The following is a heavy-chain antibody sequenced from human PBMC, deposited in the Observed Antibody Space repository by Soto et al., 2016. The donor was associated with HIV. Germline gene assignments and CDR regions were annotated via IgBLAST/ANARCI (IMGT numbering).Heavy chain of an antibody. J-gene: IGHJ6*02. CDR1: GFTFNSYG. CDR3: ARDLSRWEPHYYYNFGMDV. CDR2: ISGSGNYI. Sequence: EVQLVESGGGLVKPGGSLRLSCLVSGFTFNSYGMNWVRQTPGKGLEWVSSISGSGNYIFYADSVKGRFTISRDNAKNSLYLQMNSLTAEDTAVYYCARDLSRWEPHYYYNFGMDVWGQRATVTVS. V-gene: IGHV3-21*01. D-gene: IGHD1-26*01.